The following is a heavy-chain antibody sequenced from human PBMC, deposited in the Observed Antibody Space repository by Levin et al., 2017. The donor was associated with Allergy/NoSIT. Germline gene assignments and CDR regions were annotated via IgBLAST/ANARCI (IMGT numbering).Heavy chain of an antibody. J-gene: IGHJ4*02. CDR3: AKEFSSSSHYFDY. CDR1: GFTFDDYT. CDR2: ISWDGGST. D-gene: IGHD6-6*01. V-gene: IGHV3-43*01. Sequence: LSLTCAASGFTFDDYTMHWVRQAPGKGLEWVSLISWDGGSTYYADSVKGRFTISRDNSKNSLYLQMNSLRTEDTALYYCAKEFSSSSHYFDYWGQGTLVTVSS.